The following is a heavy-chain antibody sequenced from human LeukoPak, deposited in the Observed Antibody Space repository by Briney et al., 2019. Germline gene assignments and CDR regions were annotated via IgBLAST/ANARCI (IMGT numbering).Heavy chain of an antibody. CDR2: IYYTGST. J-gene: IGHJ4*02. CDR3: ARSNDFWSGYS. CDR1: GGSVSVSSGGYY. V-gene: IGHV4-61*08. Sequence: PSETLSLTCTVSGGSVSVSSGGYYWSWIRQPPGKGLEWIGYIYYTGSTNYNPSLKSRVTISSDTSKNQFSLKLSSVTAADTAVYYCARSNDFWSGYSWGQGTLVTVSS. D-gene: IGHD3-3*01.